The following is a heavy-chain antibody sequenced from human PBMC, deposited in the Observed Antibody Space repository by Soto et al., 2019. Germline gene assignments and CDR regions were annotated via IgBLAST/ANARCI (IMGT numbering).Heavy chain of an antibody. Sequence: SQTLSLTCVISGDSVSSNSAAWNWIRQSPSRGLEWLGRTYYRSKWYNDYAVSVKSRITINPDTSKNQFSLQLNSVTPEDTAVNYFAEGRGPSDAFDIWGQGTMVTVSS. V-gene: IGHV6-1*01. CDR3: AEGRGPSDAFDI. CDR1: GDSVSSNSAA. CDR2: TYYRSKWYN. D-gene: IGHD5-12*01. J-gene: IGHJ3*02.